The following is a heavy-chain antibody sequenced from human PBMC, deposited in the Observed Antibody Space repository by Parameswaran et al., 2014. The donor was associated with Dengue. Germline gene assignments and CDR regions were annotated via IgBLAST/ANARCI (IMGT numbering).Heavy chain of an antibody. CDR1: GYRFTSYW. J-gene: IGHJ6*02. CDR3: ARQDLYYFYGMDL. V-gene: IGHV5-51*01. Sequence: GESLKISCQGSGYRFTSYWIAWVRQMPGKGPEWMGIIYPGDSDTKYSPSFQGQVTISADKSTSTAYIQWRSLKASDSSTYYCARQDLYYFYGMDLWGQGTTVTVSS. CDR2: IYPGDSDT.